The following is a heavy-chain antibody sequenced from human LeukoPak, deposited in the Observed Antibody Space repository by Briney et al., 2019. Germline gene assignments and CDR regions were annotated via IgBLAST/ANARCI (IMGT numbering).Heavy chain of an antibody. CDR3: ARGVVVVITHYYYYMDV. D-gene: IGHD3-22*01. V-gene: IGHV4-4*07. CDR2: IYTSGST. CDR1: GGSISSYY. Sequence: SETLSLTCTVSGGSISSYYWSWIRQPAGKGLEWIGRIYTSGSTNYNPSLKSRVTISVDTSKNQFSLKLSSVTAADTAVYYCARGVVVVITHYYYYMDVWGKGTTVTVSS. J-gene: IGHJ6*03.